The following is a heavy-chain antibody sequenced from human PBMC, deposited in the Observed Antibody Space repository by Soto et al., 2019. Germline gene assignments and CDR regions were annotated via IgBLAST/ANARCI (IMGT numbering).Heavy chain of an antibody. CDR3: AKDNGDYYYYGMDV. V-gene: IGHV3-30*18. D-gene: IGHD4-17*01. Sequence: PGGSLRLSCAASGFTFSSYGMHWVRQAPGKGLEWVAVISYDGSNKYYADSVKGRFTIPRDNSKNTLYLQMNSLRAEDTAVYYCAKDNGDYYYYGMDVWGQGTTVTVSS. CDR2: ISYDGSNK. CDR1: GFTFSSYG. J-gene: IGHJ6*02.